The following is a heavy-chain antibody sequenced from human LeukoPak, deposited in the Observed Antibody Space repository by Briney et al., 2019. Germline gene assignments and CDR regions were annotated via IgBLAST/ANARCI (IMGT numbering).Heavy chain of an antibody. CDR1: GYTLTDNH. CDR3: ARELGINAFDV. Sequence: ASVKVSCKASGYTLTDNHLYWVRQAPGQGLEWMGWIDPNSGVTNFAQNFQGRLTMTTDTSISTAYMELSRLTSDDTTGYYCARELGINAFDVWGQGTLVTVSS. V-gene: IGHV1-2*02. CDR2: IDPNSGVT. D-gene: IGHD1-26*01. J-gene: IGHJ3*01.